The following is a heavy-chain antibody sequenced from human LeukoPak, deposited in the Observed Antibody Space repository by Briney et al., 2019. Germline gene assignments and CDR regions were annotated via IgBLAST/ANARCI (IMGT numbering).Heavy chain of an antibody. CDR2: INSNGRTT. D-gene: IGHD3-22*01. CDR3: ARFVSSGPL. V-gene: IGHV3-64*02. Sequence: GGSLRLSCAASGFGFGYYDMHWVRQAPGKGLECVSAINSNGRTTYHEDSVKGRFTVSRDNSNNTLYLQMGGLKPEDTAVYYCARFVSSGPLWGQGTMVIVSS. J-gene: IGHJ3*01. CDR1: GFGFGYYD.